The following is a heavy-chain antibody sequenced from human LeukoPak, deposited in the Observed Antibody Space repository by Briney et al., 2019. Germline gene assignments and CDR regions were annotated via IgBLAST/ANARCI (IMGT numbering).Heavy chain of an antibody. Sequence: GASVKVSCETSGYTFTNYGISWVRQAPGQGLEWMGRIIPILGTANYAQKFQGRVTITTDESTSTAYMELSSLRSEDTAVYYCARFSNGYDSSLKIKGVSAFDIWGQGTMVTVSS. D-gene: IGHD3-22*01. CDR3: ARFSNGYDSSLKIKGVSAFDI. CDR2: IIPILGTA. J-gene: IGHJ3*02. CDR1: GYTFTNYG. V-gene: IGHV1-69*05.